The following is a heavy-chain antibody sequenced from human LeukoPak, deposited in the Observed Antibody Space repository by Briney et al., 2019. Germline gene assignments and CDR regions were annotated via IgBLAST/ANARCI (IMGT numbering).Heavy chain of an antibody. V-gene: IGHV3-23*01. CDR3: AKYQQLVPNYYYYVDV. D-gene: IGHD6-6*01. Sequence: GGSLRLSCAASGFTFSTYAMSWVRQAPGKGLEWVSAISGSGGSTYYADSVNGRFTISRDNSKNTLFLQMNSLRAEDTAVYYCAKYQQLVPNYYYYVDVWGKGTTVTVSS. J-gene: IGHJ6*03. CDR2: ISGSGGST. CDR1: GFTFSTYA.